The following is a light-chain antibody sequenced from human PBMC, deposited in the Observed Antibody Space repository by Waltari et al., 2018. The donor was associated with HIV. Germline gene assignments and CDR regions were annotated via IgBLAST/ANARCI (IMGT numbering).Light chain of an antibody. CDR3: CSCPRSGIRYV. CDR1: SSNVGSDDL. CDR2: EVT. J-gene: IGLJ1*01. V-gene: IGLV2-23*02. Sequence: QSALTQPASVSGSPGQSITISCTGTSSNVGSDDLVSWYQQHPGEAPKRFIYEVTKRPSGVSNRFSGSKSGNTASLTISGLQAEDEADYYCCSCPRSGIRYVFGTGTKVTVL.